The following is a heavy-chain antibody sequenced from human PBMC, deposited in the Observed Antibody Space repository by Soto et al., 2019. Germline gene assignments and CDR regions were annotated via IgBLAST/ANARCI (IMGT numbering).Heavy chain of an antibody. J-gene: IGHJ6*02. V-gene: IGHV1-69*12. D-gene: IGHD1-1*01. Sequence: QVQLVQSGAEVKKPGSSVKVSCKASGGTFSSYAISWVRQAPGQGLEWMGGIIPIFGTANYAQKFQGRVTITADXXTXTXXMELSSLRSEDTAVYYCARDLNWNDGDYYYYGMDVWGQGTTVTVSS. CDR2: IIPIFGTA. CDR3: ARDLNWNDGDYYYYGMDV. CDR1: GGTFSSYA.